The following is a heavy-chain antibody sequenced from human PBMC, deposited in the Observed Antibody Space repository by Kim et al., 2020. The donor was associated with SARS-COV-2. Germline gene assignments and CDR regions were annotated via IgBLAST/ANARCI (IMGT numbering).Heavy chain of an antibody. CDR1: GFTFSSYS. J-gene: IGHJ5*02. D-gene: IGHD3-3*01. V-gene: IGHV3-21*01. CDR3: ARAYFGVVINWFDP. CDR2: ISSSSSYI. Sequence: GGSLRLSCAASGFTFSSYSMNWVRQAPGKGLEWVSSISSSSSYIYYADSVKGRFTISRDNAKNSLYLQMNSLRAEDTAVYYCARAYFGVVINWFDPWGQGTLVTVSS.